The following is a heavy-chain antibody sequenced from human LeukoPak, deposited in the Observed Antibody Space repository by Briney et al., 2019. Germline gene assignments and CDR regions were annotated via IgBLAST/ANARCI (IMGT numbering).Heavy chain of an antibody. D-gene: IGHD5-18*01. J-gene: IGHJ4*02. CDR3: ARVGYSYGYPNFDF. CDR1: GFTFSSYW. CDR2: INTDGSST. Sequence: PGGSLRLSCAASGFTFSSYWMSWVRQAPGKGLVWVSRINTDGSSTSYADSVKGRFAISRDNAKNTLYLQMNSLRAEEMAVYYCARVGYSYGYPNFDFWGQGTLVTVSS. V-gene: IGHV3-74*01.